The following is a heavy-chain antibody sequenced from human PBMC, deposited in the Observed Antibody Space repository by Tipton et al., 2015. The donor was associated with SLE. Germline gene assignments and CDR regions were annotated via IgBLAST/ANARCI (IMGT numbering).Heavy chain of an antibody. V-gene: IGHV3-33*06. CDR1: GFTFSSYG. D-gene: IGHD4-17*01. CDR2: IWYDGSNK. CDR3: AKDLWGYGDFYFDY. Sequence: RSLRLSCAASGFTFSSYGMHWVRQAPGKGLEWVAVIWYDGSNKYYADSVKGRFTISRDNSKKTLYLQMNSLRAEDTAIYYCAKDLWGYGDFYFDYWGQGTLVTVSS. J-gene: IGHJ4*02.